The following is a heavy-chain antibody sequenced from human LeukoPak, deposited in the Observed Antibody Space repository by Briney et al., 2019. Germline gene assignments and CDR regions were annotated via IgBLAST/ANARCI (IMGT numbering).Heavy chain of an antibody. V-gene: IGHV1-69*05. CDR3: ARGPKGDAFDI. Sequence: ASVKVSCKASGGTFSSYAISWVRPAPGQGHEWMGRIIPIFGTANYAQKFQGRVTITTDESTSTAYMELSSLRSEDTAVYYCARGPKGDAFDIWGQGTMVTVSS. CDR2: IIPIFGTA. J-gene: IGHJ3*02. CDR1: GGTFSSYA.